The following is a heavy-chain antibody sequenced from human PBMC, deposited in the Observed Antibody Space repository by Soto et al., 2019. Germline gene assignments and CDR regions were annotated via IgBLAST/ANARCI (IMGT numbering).Heavy chain of an antibody. J-gene: IGHJ6*03. Sequence: QLQLQESGPGLVKPSETLSLTCTVSGGSISSSSYYWGWIRQPPGKGLEWIGSIYYSGNTYYNPSLKSRVTISVDTSKNQFSLKLSSVTAADTAVYYCARHAAVDYDFWSGKQNYYYYYMDVWGKGTTVTVSS. CDR2: IYYSGNT. CDR1: GGSISSSSYY. D-gene: IGHD3-3*01. CDR3: ARHAAVDYDFWSGKQNYYYYYMDV. V-gene: IGHV4-39*01.